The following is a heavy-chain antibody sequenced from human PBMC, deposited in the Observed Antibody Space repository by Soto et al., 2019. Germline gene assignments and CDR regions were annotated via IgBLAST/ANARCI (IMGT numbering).Heavy chain of an antibody. J-gene: IGHJ4*02. CDR2: ISSSSSYI. D-gene: IGHD2-2*01. V-gene: IGHV3-21*01. CDR3: AREYQLHMEGFDY. Sequence: PGGSLRLSCAASGFTFSSYSMNWVRQAPGKGLEWVSSISSSSSYIYYADSVKGRFTISRDNAKNSLYLQMNSLRAEDTAVYYCAREYQLHMEGFDYWGQGTLVTVSS. CDR1: GFTFSSYS.